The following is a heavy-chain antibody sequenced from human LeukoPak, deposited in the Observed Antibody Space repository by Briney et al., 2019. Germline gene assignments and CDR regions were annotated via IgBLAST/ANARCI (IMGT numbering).Heavy chain of an antibody. D-gene: IGHD3-22*01. V-gene: IGHV1-2*02. Sequence: ASVKVSCKASGYTFTGYYMHWVRRAPGQGLEWMGWINPNSGGTNYAQKFQGRVTMTRDTSISTAYMELSRLRSDDTAVYYCARVRRPTQAGYYYDSSGYSDAFDIWGQGTMVTVSS. J-gene: IGHJ3*02. CDR1: GYTFTGYY. CDR2: INPNSGGT. CDR3: ARVRRPTQAGYYYDSSGYSDAFDI.